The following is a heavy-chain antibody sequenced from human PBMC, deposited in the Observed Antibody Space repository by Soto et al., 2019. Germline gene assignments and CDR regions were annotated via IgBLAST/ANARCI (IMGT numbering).Heavy chain of an antibody. D-gene: IGHD4-17*01. CDR3: ARSTVSTTPYYSDY. Sequence: PGGSLRLSCAASGFTFSDHHMDWVRQAPGKGLEWVGRIRNRANSFTTEYATSVKGRFTISRDDSKKLLYLQMNSLKTEDAAVYHCARSTVSTTPYYSDYWGQGTLVTVSS. CDR2: IRNRANSFTT. J-gene: IGHJ4*02. V-gene: IGHV3-72*01. CDR1: GFTFSDHH.